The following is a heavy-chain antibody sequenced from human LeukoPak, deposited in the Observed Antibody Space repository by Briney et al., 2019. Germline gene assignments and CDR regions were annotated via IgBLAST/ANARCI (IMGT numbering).Heavy chain of an antibody. V-gene: IGHV3-23*01. CDR2: ISATTGST. Sequence: GGSLRLSCAASGFTFSHYAMSWVRQAPGKGLEWVSGISATTGSTFYADSVKGRFTISRDNAKNSLYLQMNSLRAEDTAVYYCARDGRDQWELLDYWGQGTLVTVSS. J-gene: IGHJ4*02. CDR3: ARDGRDQWELLDY. D-gene: IGHD1-26*01. CDR1: GFTFSHYA.